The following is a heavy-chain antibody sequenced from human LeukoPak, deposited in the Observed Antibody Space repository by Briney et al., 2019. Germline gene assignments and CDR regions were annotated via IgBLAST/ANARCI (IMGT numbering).Heavy chain of an antibody. Sequence: GASVKVSCKASGYTFTGYYMHWVRQAPGQGLEWMGWINPNSGGTNYAQKFQGRVAMTRDTSISTAYMELSRLRSDDTAVYYCARPDSYGYELYEWGQGTLVTVSS. D-gene: IGHD5-18*01. J-gene: IGHJ4*02. V-gene: IGHV1-2*02. CDR2: INPNSGGT. CDR1: GYTFTGYY. CDR3: ARPDSYGYELYE.